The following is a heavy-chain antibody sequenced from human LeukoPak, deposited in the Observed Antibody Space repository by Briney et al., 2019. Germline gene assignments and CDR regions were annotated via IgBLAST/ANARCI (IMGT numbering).Heavy chain of an antibody. CDR3: ASYGDYELAFDY. Sequence: SETLSLTCAVYGGSFGGYYWSWIRQPPGKGLEWIGEINHSGSTNYNPSLKSRITISVDTSKNQFSLKLSSVTAADTAVYYCASYGDYELAFDYWGQGTLVTVSS. D-gene: IGHD4-17*01. J-gene: IGHJ4*02. CDR1: GGSFGGYY. CDR2: INHSGST. V-gene: IGHV4-34*01.